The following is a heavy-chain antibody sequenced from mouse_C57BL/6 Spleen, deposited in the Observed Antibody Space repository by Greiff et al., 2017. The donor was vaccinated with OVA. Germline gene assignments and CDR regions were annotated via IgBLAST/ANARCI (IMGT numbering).Heavy chain of an antibody. V-gene: IGHV1-82*01. Sequence: QVQLQQSGPELVKPGASVKISCKASGYAFSSSWMNWVKQRPGKGLEWIGRIYPGDGDTNYNGKFKGKGTLTADKSSSTAYMQLSSLTSEDSSVYFCARGGLYYGSSYGYFDVWGTGTTVTVSS. D-gene: IGHD1-1*01. CDR2: IYPGDGDT. CDR3: ARGGLYYGSSYGYFDV. CDR1: GYAFSSSW. J-gene: IGHJ1*03.